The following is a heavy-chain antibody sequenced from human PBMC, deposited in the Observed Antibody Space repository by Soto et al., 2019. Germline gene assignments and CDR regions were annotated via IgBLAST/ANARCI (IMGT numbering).Heavy chain of an antibody. V-gene: IGHV4-34*01. CDR1: GGSFSGYY. CDR3: ARGYSAPPATTVTWPIKGQTRLYYGMDI. J-gene: IGHJ6*02. D-gene: IGHD4-17*01. Sequence: PSETLSLTCAVYGGSFSGYYWSWIRQPPGKGLEWIGEINHSGSTNYNPSLKSRVTISVDTSKNQFSLKLSSVTAADTAVYYCARGYSAPPATTVTWPIKGQTRLYYGMDILGLGTTLTVS. CDR2: INHSGST.